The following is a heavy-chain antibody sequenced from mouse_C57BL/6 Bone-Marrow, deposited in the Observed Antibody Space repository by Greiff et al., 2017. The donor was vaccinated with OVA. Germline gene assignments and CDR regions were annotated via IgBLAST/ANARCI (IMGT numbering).Heavy chain of an antibody. Sequence: EVKLVESGGGLVKPGGSLKLSCAASGFTFSDYGMHWVRQAPEKGLEWVAYISSGSSTIYYADTVKGRFTISRDNAKNTLYLQMTSLRSEDTAMYYCARGVTRFGFYFDYWGQGTTLTVSS. D-gene: IGHD2-2*01. V-gene: IGHV5-17*01. CDR2: ISSGSSTI. J-gene: IGHJ2*01. CDR1: GFTFSDYG. CDR3: ARGVTRFGFYFDY.